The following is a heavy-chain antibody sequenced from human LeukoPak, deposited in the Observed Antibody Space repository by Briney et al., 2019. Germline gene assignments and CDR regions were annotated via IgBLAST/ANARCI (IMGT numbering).Heavy chain of an antibody. J-gene: IGHJ4*02. CDR2: INPSGGST. D-gene: IGHD2-8*01. CDR3: ARDRGGYCTNGVCYTGGSST. Sequence: ASVKVSCKASGYTFTSYYMHWVRQAPGQGLEWMGIINPSGGSTSYAQKFQGRVTITADKSTSTAYMELSSLRSEDTAVYYCARDRGGYCTNGVCYTGGSSTWGQGTLVTVSS. V-gene: IGHV1-46*01. CDR1: GYTFTSYY.